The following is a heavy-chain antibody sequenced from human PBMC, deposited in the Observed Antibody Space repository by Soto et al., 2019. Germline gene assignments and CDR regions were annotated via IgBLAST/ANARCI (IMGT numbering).Heavy chain of an antibody. Sequence: SETLSLTCTVSGGSISSGDYYWSWIRQPPGKGLEWIGYIYYSGSTYYNPSLKSRVTISVDTSKNQFSLKLSSVTAADTAVYYCAREAPQTTAPFDYWGQGTLVTVSS. D-gene: IGHD1-7*01. CDR3: AREAPQTTAPFDY. J-gene: IGHJ4*02. CDR2: IYYSGST. V-gene: IGHV4-30-4*01. CDR1: GGSISSGDYY.